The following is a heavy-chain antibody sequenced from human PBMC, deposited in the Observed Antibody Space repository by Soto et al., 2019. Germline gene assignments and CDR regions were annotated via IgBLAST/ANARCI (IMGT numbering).Heavy chain of an antibody. CDR2: IIPIFGTA. CDR1: GGTFSSYA. J-gene: IGHJ4*02. Sequence: QVQLVQSGAEVKKPGSSVKVSCKASGGTFSSYAISWVRQAPGQGLEWMGGIIPIFGTANYAQKFQGRVTITADESTRTGYMELSSLRSADTAVYYCARGGIALGVFDYWGQGPLVTVSS. V-gene: IGHV1-69*12. CDR3: ARGGIALGVFDY. D-gene: IGHD6-13*01.